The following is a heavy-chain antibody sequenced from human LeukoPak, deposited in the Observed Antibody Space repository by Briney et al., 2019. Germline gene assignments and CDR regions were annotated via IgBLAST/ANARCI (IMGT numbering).Heavy chain of an antibody. CDR2: IYYSGST. J-gene: IGHJ2*01. CDR3: ARGQYSYGPGYWYFDL. D-gene: IGHD5-18*01. CDR1: GASISSGGYY. V-gene: IGHV4-31*03. Sequence: PSETLSLTCTVSGASISSGGYYWSWIRQHPGKGLEWIGYIYYSGSTFYNPSLKSRVTISVDTSKNQFSLKLSSVTAADTAVYYCARGQYSYGPGYWYFDLWGRGTLVTVSS.